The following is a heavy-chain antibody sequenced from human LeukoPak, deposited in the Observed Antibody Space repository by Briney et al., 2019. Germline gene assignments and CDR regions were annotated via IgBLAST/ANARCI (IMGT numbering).Heavy chain of an antibody. CDR2: IYYSGST. Sequence: SETLSLTCTVSGGSISSSSYYWGWIRQPPGKGLEWIGSIYYSGSTYYNPSLKSRVTISVDTSKNQFSLKLSSVTAADTAVYYCARFIVVVPAARWFDPWGQGTLVTVSS. V-gene: IGHV4-39*07. CDR1: GGSISSSSYY. J-gene: IGHJ5*02. D-gene: IGHD2-2*01. CDR3: ARFIVVVPAARWFDP.